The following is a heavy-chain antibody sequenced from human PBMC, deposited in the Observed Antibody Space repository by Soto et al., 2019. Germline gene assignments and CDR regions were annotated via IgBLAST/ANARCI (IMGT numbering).Heavy chain of an antibody. D-gene: IGHD3-22*01. CDR1: GGSISSYY. CDR3: ARDQDYYDSSGLNAFDI. V-gene: IGHV4-59*01. J-gene: IGHJ3*02. CDR2: IYYSGST. Sequence: SETLSLTCTVSGGSISSYYWSWIRQPPGKGLEWIGYIYYSGSTNYNPSLKSRVTISVDTSKNQFSLKLSSVTAADTAVYYCARDQDYYDSSGLNAFDIWGQGTMVTVSS.